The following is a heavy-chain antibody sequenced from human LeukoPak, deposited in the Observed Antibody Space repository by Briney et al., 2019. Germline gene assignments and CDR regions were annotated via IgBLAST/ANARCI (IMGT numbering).Heavy chain of an antibody. J-gene: IGHJ5*02. Sequence: GGSLRLSCAASGFTFSSYEMNWVRQAPGKGLEWVSYISSSGSTIYYADSVKGRFTISRDNAKNSLYLQMNSLRAEDTAVYYCARGGGEYSYGYDPWGQGTLVTVSS. CDR1: GFTFSSYE. CDR3: ARGGGEYSYGYDP. V-gene: IGHV3-48*03. CDR2: ISSSGSTI. D-gene: IGHD5-18*01.